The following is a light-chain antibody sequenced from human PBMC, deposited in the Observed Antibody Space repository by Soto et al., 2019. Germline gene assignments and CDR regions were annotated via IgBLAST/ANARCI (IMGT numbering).Light chain of an antibody. CDR2: NDN. J-gene: IGLJ3*02. Sequence: QSVLTQPPSASGTPGQMVTISCSGGSSNIGSNTVNWYQQLPGTAPKLLIYNDNQRPSGVPDRFSGSKSGTSASLAISGLQSEDEADYYCAAWDDSLSGLWVFGGGTKLTVL. CDR3: AAWDDSLSGLWV. V-gene: IGLV1-44*01. CDR1: SSNIGSNT.